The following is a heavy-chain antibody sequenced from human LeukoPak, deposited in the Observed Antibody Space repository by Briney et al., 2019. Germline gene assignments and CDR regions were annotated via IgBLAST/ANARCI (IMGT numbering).Heavy chain of an antibody. CDR3: ARGRVSSGWYCDS. Sequence: GGSLRLSCAASGFTFSSYIMHWVRQALGKGLEYVSAISGNGGSTYYAESVKGRFSISRDNSKNTLYLQMGSLTAEDMAVYYCARGRVSSGWYCDSWGQGTLVTVSS. J-gene: IGHJ4*02. CDR1: GFTFSSYI. V-gene: IGHV3-64*02. CDR2: ISGNGGST. D-gene: IGHD6-19*01.